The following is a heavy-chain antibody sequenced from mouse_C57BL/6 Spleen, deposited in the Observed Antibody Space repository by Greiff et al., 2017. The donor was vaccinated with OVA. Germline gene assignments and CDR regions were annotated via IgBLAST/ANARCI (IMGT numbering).Heavy chain of an antibody. V-gene: IGHV1-82*01. J-gene: IGHJ2*01. Sequence: LQESGPELVKPGASVKISCKASGYAFSSSWMNWVKQRPGKGLEWIGRIYPGDGDTNYNGKFKGKATLTADKSSSTAYMQLSSLTSEDSAVYFCARGTTALDYWGQGTTLTVSS. CDR1: GYAFSSSW. CDR3: ARGTTALDY. CDR2: IYPGDGDT. D-gene: IGHD1-2*01.